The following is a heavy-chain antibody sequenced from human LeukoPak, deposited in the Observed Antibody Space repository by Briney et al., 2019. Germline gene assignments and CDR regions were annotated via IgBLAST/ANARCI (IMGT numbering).Heavy chain of an antibody. CDR1: GFTFSYYG. CDR2: IWYDGSNK. Sequence: LPGGSLRLSCAASGFTFSYYGMHWVRQAPGKGLEWMAVIWYDGSNKYYADSVKGRLTISRDNAKNTLYLQMNSLRVEDTAVYYCARDSPQCSGGYCYFVYWGQGTLVTVSS. D-gene: IGHD2-15*01. CDR3: ARDSPQCSGGYCYFVY. V-gene: IGHV3-33*01. J-gene: IGHJ4*02.